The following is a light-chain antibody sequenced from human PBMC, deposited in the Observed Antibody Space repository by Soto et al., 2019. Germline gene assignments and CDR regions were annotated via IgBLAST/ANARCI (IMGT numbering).Light chain of an antibody. CDR3: QQYGSSGT. V-gene: IGKV3-20*01. J-gene: IGKJ1*01. Sequence: EVVMTQSPATLSVSPGERATFSCRASESVGSNLAWYRQKPGQAPRLLIYDASNRATGIPARFSGSGSGTDFTLAISRLEPEDFAVYYCQQYGSSGTFGQGTKVDIK. CDR2: DAS. CDR1: ESVGSN.